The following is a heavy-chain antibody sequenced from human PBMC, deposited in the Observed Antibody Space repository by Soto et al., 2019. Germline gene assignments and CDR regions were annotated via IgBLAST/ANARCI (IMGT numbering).Heavy chain of an antibody. CDR1: GYTFTDNY. Sequence: QVQLVQSGAEVKKPGASVKVSCEASGYTFTDNYLHWVRQAPGQGLEWMGWIHPKSGATKYAQKFQGWVTMTRDTSISTMYLDLSSLRSNDTAVYYCAREGVGHTYGWFDPWGQGTLVTVSS. D-gene: IGHD2-8*01. CDR2: IHPKSGAT. V-gene: IGHV1-2*04. J-gene: IGHJ5*02. CDR3: AREGVGHTYGWFDP.